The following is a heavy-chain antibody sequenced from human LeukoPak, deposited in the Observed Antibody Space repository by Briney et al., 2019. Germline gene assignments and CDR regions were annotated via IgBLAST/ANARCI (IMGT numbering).Heavy chain of an antibody. Sequence: GSLRLSCASSGFTFSRHGMHWVRQAPGKGLEWVAVIGDTGRARYYADSVTGRFTTSRDNSQNTLYLEMNSLRYEDTALYYCAREAAWGNWYFDLWGRGTLVTVSS. J-gene: IGHJ2*01. CDR3: AREAAWGNWYFDL. D-gene: IGHD3-16*01. CDR1: GFTFSRHG. CDR2: IGDTGRAR. V-gene: IGHV3-30*03.